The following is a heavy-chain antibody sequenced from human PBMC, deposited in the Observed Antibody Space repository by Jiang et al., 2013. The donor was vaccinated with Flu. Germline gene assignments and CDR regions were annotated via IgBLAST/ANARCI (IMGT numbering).Heavy chain of an antibody. CDR3: ARDLNTAMGLFDY. CDR1: GGSVSSGSYY. D-gene: IGHD5-18*01. CDR2: IYYSGTT. Sequence: GSGLVKPSETLSLTCTVSGGSVSSGSYYWSWIRQPPGKGLEWIGYIYYSGTTKYNPSLKSRVTISLDTSKNQFSLKLSSVTAADTAVYYCARDLNTAMGLFDYWGQGTLVTVSS. V-gene: IGHV4-61*01. J-gene: IGHJ4*02.